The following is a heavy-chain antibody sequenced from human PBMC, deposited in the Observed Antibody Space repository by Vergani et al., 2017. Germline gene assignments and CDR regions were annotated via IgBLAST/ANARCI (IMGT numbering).Heavy chain of an antibody. V-gene: IGHV4-39*07. D-gene: IGHD3-22*01. Sequence: QLQLQESGPGLVKPSETLSLTCTVSGGSISSSSYYWGWIRQPPGKGLEWIGSIYYSGSTYYNPSLKSRVTIPVDTSKNQFSLKLSSVTAADTAVYYCARAPPLLYDSGYFDYWGQGTLVTVSS. CDR3: ARAPPLLYDSGYFDY. CDR2: IYYSGST. CDR1: GGSISSSSYY. J-gene: IGHJ4*02.